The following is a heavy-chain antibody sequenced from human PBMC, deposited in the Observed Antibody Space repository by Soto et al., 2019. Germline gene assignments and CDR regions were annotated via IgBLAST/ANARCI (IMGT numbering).Heavy chain of an antibody. J-gene: IGHJ4*02. CDR1: GFTFSSYG. CDR2: ISYDGSNK. V-gene: IGHV3-30*18. D-gene: IGHD6-19*01. Sequence: QVQLVESGGGVVQPGRSLRLSCAASGFTFSSYGMHWVRQAPGKGLEWVAVISYDGSNKYYADSVKGRFTISRDNSKNTLYLQMNSLRAEDTAVYYCAKDRYSSGWYYFDYWGQGTLVTVSS. CDR3: AKDRYSSGWYYFDY.